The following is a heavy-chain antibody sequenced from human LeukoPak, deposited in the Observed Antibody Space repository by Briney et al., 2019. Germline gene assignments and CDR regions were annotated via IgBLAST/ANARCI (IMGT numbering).Heavy chain of an antibody. CDR1: GGSFSGYY. CDR2: INHSGST. Sequence: PSETLSLTCAVYGGSFSGYYWSWIRQPPGKGLEWIGEINHSGSTNYNPSLKSRVTISVDRSKNQFSLKLSSVTAADTAVYYCAREGQYYDILTGYYSAWFDPWGQGTLVTVSS. J-gene: IGHJ5*02. D-gene: IGHD3-9*01. CDR3: AREGQYYDILTGYYSAWFDP. V-gene: IGHV4-34*01.